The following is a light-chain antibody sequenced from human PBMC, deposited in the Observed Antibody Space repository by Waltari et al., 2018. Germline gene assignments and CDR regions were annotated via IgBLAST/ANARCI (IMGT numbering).Light chain of an antibody. J-gene: IGLJ2*01. V-gene: IGLV2-14*03. CDR2: DVI. CDR3: SSYTSTSTLVV. Sequence: QSALTQPASVSGSPGQSITISCSGTTNDIGTYDYVSWYQHHPGKAPKLIIYDVIHPPPGVSSRFSGSKSGNTASLTVSGLQAEDEADYYCSSYTSTSTLVVFGGGTKLTVL. CDR1: TNDIGTYDY.